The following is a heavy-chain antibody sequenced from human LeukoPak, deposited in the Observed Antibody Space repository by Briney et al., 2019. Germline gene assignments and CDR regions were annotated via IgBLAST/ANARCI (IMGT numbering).Heavy chain of an antibody. Sequence: GSLRLSCAASGFTFSTYAMSWVRQAPGKGLQWLSSISGSGYNTYYADSVEGRFTISRDNSKNTLYLQMNSLRAEDTAVYYCAKAGGSSSSNHYFDYWGQGTLVTVSS. CDR2: ISGSGYNT. D-gene: IGHD6-6*01. CDR3: AKAGGSSSSNHYFDY. V-gene: IGHV3-23*01. CDR1: GFTFSTYA. J-gene: IGHJ4*02.